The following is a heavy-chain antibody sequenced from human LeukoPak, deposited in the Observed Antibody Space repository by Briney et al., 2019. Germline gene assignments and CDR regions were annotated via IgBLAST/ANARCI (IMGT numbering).Heavy chain of an antibody. CDR1: GFTFSSYA. V-gene: IGHV3-30-3*01. D-gene: IGHD4-11*01. J-gene: IGHJ4*02. CDR2: ISYDGNNK. Sequence: GGSLRLSCAASGFTFSSYAMHWVRQAPGKGLEWVAVISYDGNNKYYADSVKGRFPISRDNSKNTLYLQMNSLRAEDTAVYYCAKEGTPYSNYAEIDYWGQGTLVTVSS. CDR3: AKEGTPYSNYAEIDY.